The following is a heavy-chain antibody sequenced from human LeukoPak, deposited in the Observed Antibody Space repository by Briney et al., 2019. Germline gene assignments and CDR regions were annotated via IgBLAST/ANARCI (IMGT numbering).Heavy chain of an antibody. V-gene: IGHV4-34*01. J-gene: IGHJ5*02. CDR1: GGSSSGYY. Sequence: PSETLSLTCAVYGGSSSGYYWSWIRQPPGKGLEWIGEINHSGSTNYNPSLKSRVTISVDTSKNRFSLQLNSVTPEDTAVYYCARSKFGYVYWFDPWGQGTLVTVSS. CDR2: INHSGST. D-gene: IGHD3-16*01. CDR3: ARSKFGYVYWFDP.